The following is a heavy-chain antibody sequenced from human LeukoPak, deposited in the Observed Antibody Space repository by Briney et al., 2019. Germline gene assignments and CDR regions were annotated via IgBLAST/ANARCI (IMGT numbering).Heavy chain of an antibody. CDR1: GYTFTDYY. Sequence: GASVKVSCKASGYTFTDYYMHWVRQAPGQGLEWMGWINPNNGVTKYARKFQGRVTMTRDTSFSTASMELSSLRSDDTAVYYCARSHLLYGFDPWGQGTLVTVSS. V-gene: IGHV1-2*02. D-gene: IGHD2-2*02. CDR3: ARSHLLYGFDP. J-gene: IGHJ5*02. CDR2: INPNNGVT.